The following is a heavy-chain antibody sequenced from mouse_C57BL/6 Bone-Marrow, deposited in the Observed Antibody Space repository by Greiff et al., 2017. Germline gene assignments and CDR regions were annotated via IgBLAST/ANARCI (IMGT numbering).Heavy chain of an antibody. CDR1: GFNIKDDY. J-gene: IGHJ3*01. CDR2: IDPENGDT. Sequence: VQLQQSGAELVRPGASVKLSCTASGFNIKDDYMHWVKQRPEQGLEWIGWIDPENGDTEYASNFQGKATITADTSSNTAYLQLSSLTSEDTAVYYCTTPIYYGNYVPYWGQGTLVTVSA. CDR3: TTPIYYGNYVPY. V-gene: IGHV14-4*01. D-gene: IGHD2-1*01.